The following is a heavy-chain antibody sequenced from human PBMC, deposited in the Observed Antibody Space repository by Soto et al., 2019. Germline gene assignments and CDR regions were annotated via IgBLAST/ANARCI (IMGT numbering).Heavy chain of an antibody. CDR2: INPNSGGT. Sequence: SVKVSCKASGYTFTAYYMHWVRQAPGQGLEWMGWINPNSGGTNYAQKFQGWVTMTRDTSISTAYMELSRLRSDDTAVYYCARAYVQSGYYYYGMDVWGQGTTVTVS. D-gene: IGHD3-10*01. CDR3: ARAYVQSGYYYYGMDV. V-gene: IGHV1-2*04. CDR1: GYTFTAYY. J-gene: IGHJ6*02.